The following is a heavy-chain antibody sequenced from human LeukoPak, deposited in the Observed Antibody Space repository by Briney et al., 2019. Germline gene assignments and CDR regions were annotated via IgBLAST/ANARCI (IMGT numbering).Heavy chain of an antibody. J-gene: IGHJ3*02. D-gene: IGHD3-10*01. CDR2: IIPIFGTA. CDR1: GGTFSSYA. V-gene: IGHV1-69*05. Sequence: SVKVSCKASGGTFSSYAISWVRQAPGQGLEWMGGIIPIFGTANYAQKFQGRVTMTTDTSTSTAYMELRSLRSDDTAVYYCARTTHRGADAFDIWGQGTLVTVSS. CDR3: ARTTHRGADAFDI.